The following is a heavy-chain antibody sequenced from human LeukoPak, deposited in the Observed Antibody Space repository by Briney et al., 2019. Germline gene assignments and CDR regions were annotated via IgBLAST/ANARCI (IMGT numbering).Heavy chain of an antibody. V-gene: IGHV3-48*01. Sequence: PGGSLRLSCATSGFTLSSYSMNWVRQAPGKGLEWVSYISSSSSTIYYADSVKGRFTISRDNAKNSLYLQMNSLRAEDTAVYYCARGDCSSTSCSGPDAFDIWGQGTMVTVSS. D-gene: IGHD2-2*01. CDR1: GFTLSSYS. CDR2: ISSSSSTI. J-gene: IGHJ3*02. CDR3: ARGDCSSTSCSGPDAFDI.